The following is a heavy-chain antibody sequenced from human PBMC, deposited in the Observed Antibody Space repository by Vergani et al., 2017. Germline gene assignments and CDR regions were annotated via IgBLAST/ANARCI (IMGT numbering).Heavy chain of an antibody. CDR2: LFYGATA. J-gene: IGHJ1*01. Sequence: QVQLQESGPGLVKPSETLSLTCTVSGDSISSRNCYWGWIRQPPGKGLEWIGSLFYGATAYYNPSLESRVIISIVTSKNQLSLKLSSVTAADTAVYYCARDRGLAAAGTYEHWGQGILVTVSS. D-gene: IGHD6-13*01. CDR1: GDSISSRNCY. CDR3: ARDRGLAAAGTYEH. V-gene: IGHV4-39*02.